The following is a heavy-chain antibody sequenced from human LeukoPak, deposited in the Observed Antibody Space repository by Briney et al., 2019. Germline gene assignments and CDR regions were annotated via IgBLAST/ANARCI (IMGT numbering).Heavy chain of an antibody. D-gene: IGHD1-26*01. CDR2: IYYSGST. V-gene: IGHV4-59*08. Sequence: KPSETLSLTCTVSGGSISSYYWSWIRQPPGKGLEWIGYIYYSGSTNYNPSLKSRVTISVDTSKNQFSLKLSSVTAADTAVYYCAGHSGSYQPSARFDYWGQGTLVTVSS. CDR3: AGHSGSYQPSARFDY. J-gene: IGHJ4*02. CDR1: GGSISSYY.